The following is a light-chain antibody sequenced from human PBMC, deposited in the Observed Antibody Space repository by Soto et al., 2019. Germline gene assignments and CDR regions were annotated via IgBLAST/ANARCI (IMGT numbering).Light chain of an antibody. CDR1: QTISTY. CDR2: AAS. Sequence: DIQMTQSPSSLSASVGDRVTITCRASQTISTYLNWYQQKPGIAPKLLIYAASSLQSGVPSRFSGNGSGTDFTLTISSLHPEDFGTYYCQQSYITPPITFGQGTRLEMK. J-gene: IGKJ5*01. V-gene: IGKV1-39*01. CDR3: QQSYITPPIT.